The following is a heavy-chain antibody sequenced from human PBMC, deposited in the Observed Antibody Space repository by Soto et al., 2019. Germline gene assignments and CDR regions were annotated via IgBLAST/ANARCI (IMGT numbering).Heavy chain of an antibody. Sequence: ASVKVSCKASGGTFSSYAISWVRQAPGQGLEWMGGIIPIFGTANYAQKFQGRVTITADESTSTAYMELSSLRSEDTAVYYCARGPSGWYYYYGMDVWGQGTTVTVSS. D-gene: IGHD6-19*01. CDR3: ARGPSGWYYYYGMDV. J-gene: IGHJ6*02. CDR1: GGTFSSYA. V-gene: IGHV1-69*13. CDR2: IIPIFGTA.